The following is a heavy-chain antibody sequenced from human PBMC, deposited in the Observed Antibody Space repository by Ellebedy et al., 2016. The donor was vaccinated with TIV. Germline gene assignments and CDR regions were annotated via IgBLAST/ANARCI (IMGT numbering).Heavy chain of an antibody. J-gene: IGHJ2*01. CDR1: AGSLSGYF. CDR3: ARGGYFDL. D-gene: IGHD2-2*01. CDR2: INQTATT. V-gene: IGHV4-34*01. Sequence: PSETLSLTCAVYAGSLSGYFCSWIRQSPGQGLEWIGEINQTATTNDSPSLKSRGSVSLDTSKDQFSLKLTSVTDADTAVYYCARGGYFDLWGRGTLVTVSS.